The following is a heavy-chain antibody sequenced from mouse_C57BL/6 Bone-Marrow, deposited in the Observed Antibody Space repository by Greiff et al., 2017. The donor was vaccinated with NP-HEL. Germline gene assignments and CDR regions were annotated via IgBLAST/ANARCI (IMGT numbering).Heavy chain of an antibody. Sequence: EVQRVESGGGLVQPGGSLKLSCAASGFTFSDYYMYWVRQTPEKRLEWVAYISNGGGSTYYLDTVKGRFTISRDNAKNTLYLQMSRLKSEDTAMYYCARHRIHWYFDVWGTGTTVTVSS. J-gene: IGHJ1*03. CDR3: ARHRIHWYFDV. CDR2: ISNGGGST. V-gene: IGHV5-12*01. CDR1: GFTFSDYY.